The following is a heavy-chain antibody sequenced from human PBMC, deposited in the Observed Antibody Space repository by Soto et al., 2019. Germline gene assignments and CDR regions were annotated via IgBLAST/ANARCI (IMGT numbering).Heavy chain of an antibody. V-gene: IGHV4-30-2*01. CDR3: ARAEGGIFDY. J-gene: IGHJ4*02. Sequence: PSETLSLTCAVSGGSISSGGYSWSCIRQPPGKGLEWIGYIYHGESTYYNPSLKSRVTISVDRSKNQFSLKLSSVTAADTAVYYCARAEGGIFDYWGQGTLVTVSS. CDR2: IYHGEST. CDR1: GGSISSGGYS.